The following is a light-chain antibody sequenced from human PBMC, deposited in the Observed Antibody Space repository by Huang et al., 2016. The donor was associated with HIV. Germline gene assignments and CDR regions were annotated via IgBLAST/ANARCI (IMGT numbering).Light chain of an antibody. V-gene: IGKV4-1*01. CDR3: QQYFSTPT. J-gene: IGKJ2*01. Sequence: IVMTQSPESLSVSLGERDTNNCKSSQSVLYKSDKRNYVAWYHEKPGQSPKVLSYWASTRQYGVPDRFRGSGAETNFTLSIDSFQAEDVALYYCQQYFSTPTFGLGTKLEI. CDR1: QSVLYKSDKRNY. CDR2: WAS.